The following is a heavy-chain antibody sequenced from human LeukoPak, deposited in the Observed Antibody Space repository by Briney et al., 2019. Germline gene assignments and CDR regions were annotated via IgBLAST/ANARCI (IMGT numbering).Heavy chain of an antibody. CDR1: GYSISSGYY. CDR2: IYHSGST. V-gene: IGHV4-38-2*01. J-gene: IGHJ5*02. CDR3: ARRDGWFDP. Sequence: PSETLSLTCAVSGYSISSGYYWGWIRQPPGKGLEWIGSIYHSGSTYYNPSLKSRVTISVDTSKNQFSLKLSSVTAADTAVYYCARRDGWFDPWGQGTLATVSS.